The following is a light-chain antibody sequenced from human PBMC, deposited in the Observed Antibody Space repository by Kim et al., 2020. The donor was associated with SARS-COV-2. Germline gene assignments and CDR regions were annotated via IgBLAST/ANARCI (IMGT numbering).Light chain of an antibody. V-gene: IGKV1-5*01. CDR3: QQYNFCPLT. J-gene: IGKJ4*01. Sequence: TSVGNRVTITCRATQGLGNRLAWYQQEPGKAPKFLIYDASTLDFGVPSRFSASGSGTEFTLTISSLQPDDFATYYCQQYNFCPLTFGGGTKVDIK. CDR2: DAS. CDR1: QGLGNR.